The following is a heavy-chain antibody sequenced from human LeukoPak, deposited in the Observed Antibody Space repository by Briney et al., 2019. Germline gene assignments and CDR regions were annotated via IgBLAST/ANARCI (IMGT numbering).Heavy chain of an antibody. D-gene: IGHD5-12*01. CDR2: IRSKAYGGTT. Sequence: GGSLRLSCTASGFTFGDYAMSWVRQAPGKGLEWVGFIRSKAYGGTTEYAASVKGRFTISRDDSKSIAYLQMNSLKTEDTAVYYCTKAQRGYSGYADYWGQGTLVTVSS. CDR1: GFTFGDYA. J-gene: IGHJ4*02. CDR3: TKAQRGYSGYADY. V-gene: IGHV3-49*04.